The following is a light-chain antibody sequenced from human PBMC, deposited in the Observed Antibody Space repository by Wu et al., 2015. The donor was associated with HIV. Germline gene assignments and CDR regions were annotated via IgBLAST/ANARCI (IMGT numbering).Light chain of an antibody. CDR1: QNVNTD. J-gene: IGKJ2*01. V-gene: IGKV3-15*01. CDR3: QQYNTWPPLYT. Sequence: EVVMTQSPVTLSVSPGERATLSCRASQNVNTDLAWYRQRPGQAPRLLIYGASSRASGIPARFSGSGSGTEFTLTITSLQSEDFAVYFCQQYNTWPPLYTFGQGTKLEIK. CDR2: GAS.